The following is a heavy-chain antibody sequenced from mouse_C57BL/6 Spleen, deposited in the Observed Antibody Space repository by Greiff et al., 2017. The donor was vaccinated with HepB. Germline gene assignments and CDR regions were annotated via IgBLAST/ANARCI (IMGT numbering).Heavy chain of an antibody. J-gene: IGHJ4*01. CDR3: ARGYYGSYYAMDY. V-gene: IGHV1-80*01. D-gene: IGHD1-1*01. CDR2: IYPGDGDT. CDR1: GYAFSSYW. Sequence: QVQLKESGAELVKPGASVKISCKASGYAFSSYWMNWVKQRPGKGLEWIGQIYPGDGDTNYNGKFKGKATLTADKSSSTAYMQLSSLTSEDSAVYFCARGYYGSYYAMDYWGQGTSVTVSS.